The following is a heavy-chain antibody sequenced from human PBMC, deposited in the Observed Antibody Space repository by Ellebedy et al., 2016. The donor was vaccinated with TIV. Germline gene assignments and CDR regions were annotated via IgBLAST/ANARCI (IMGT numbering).Heavy chain of an antibody. CDR3: ARDPGGGGEYGDNWFDP. Sequence: GESLKISCEASGITVSDYFMNWVRQAPGKGLEWVSVLYKDGKSNYTDSVNGRFTVSRDNSKNTLYLQMDSLRAEDTAVYYCARDPGGGGEYGDNWFDPWGRGTVVTVSS. CDR2: LYKDGKS. CDR1: GITVSDYF. J-gene: IGHJ5*02. V-gene: IGHV3-66*01. D-gene: IGHD4-17*01.